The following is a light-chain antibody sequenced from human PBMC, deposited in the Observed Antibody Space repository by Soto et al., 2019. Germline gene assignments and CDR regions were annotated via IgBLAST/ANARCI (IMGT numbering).Light chain of an antibody. CDR3: TSYTSISLYV. CDR2: EVS. J-gene: IGLJ1*01. Sequence: ALTQPASVSGSPGQSITISCTGTSSDVGGYNYVSWYQQHPGKAPKLMIYEVSNRPSGVSNRFSGSKSGNTASLTISGLQAVNEADYYCTSYTSISLYVFGTGTKV. CDR1: SSDVGGYNY. V-gene: IGLV2-14*01.